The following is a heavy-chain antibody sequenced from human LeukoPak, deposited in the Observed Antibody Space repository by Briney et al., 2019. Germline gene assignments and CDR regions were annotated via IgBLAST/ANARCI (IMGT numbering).Heavy chain of an antibody. D-gene: IGHD5-12*01. V-gene: IGHV5-51*01. CDR1: GSSFSNYW. CDR3: AGPRYSGYALASPVDY. J-gene: IGHJ4*02. CDR2: INGGDSDT. Sequence: GESLKISFKGSGSSFSNYWSGWGRQMPGKGLEWMGIINGGDSDTRYSPSFQGQVAITADKSISTAYLQWSSLKASDTAMYYCAGPRYSGYALASPVDYWGQGTLVTVSS.